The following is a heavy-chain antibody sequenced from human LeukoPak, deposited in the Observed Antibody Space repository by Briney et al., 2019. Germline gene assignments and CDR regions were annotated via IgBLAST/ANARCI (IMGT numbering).Heavy chain of an antibody. J-gene: IGHJ4*02. V-gene: IGHV1-2*02. CDR1: GYILTGYY. Sequence: ASVKVSCKASGYILTGYYMHWVRQAPGQGLEWMGWSNPNSGGTNYAQKFQGRVTMTRDTSISTAYMELSRLRSDDTAVYYCARFPSSSSWYDDYWGQGTLVTVSS. D-gene: IGHD6-13*01. CDR2: SNPNSGGT. CDR3: ARFPSSSSWYDDY.